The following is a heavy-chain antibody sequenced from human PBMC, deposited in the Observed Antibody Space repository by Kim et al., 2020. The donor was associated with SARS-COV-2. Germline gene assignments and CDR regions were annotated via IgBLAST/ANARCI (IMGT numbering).Heavy chain of an antibody. D-gene: IGHD3-10*01. CDR3: ARVGLLWFGEEMGSFDY. CDR2: ISAYNGNT. Sequence: ASVKVSCKASGYTFTSYGISWVRQAPGQGLEWMGWISAYNGNTNYAQKLQGRVTMTTDTSTSTAYMELRSLRSDDTAVYYCARVGLLWFGEEMGSFDYWGQGTLVTVSS. V-gene: IGHV1-18*04. J-gene: IGHJ4*01. CDR1: GYTFTSYG.